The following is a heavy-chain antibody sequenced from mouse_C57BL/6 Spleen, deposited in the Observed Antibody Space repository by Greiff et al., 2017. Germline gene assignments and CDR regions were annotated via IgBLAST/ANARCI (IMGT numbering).Heavy chain of an antibody. Sequence: VQLQQPGAELVRPGSSVKLSCKASGYTFTSYWMHWVKQRPIQGLEWIGNIDPSDSETHYNQKFKDKATLTVDKSSSTAYMQLSRLTSEDSAVYYCARGDYYGSSYRYAMEDWGHGTSVTVYS. V-gene: IGHV1-52*01. J-gene: IGHJ4*01. CDR3: ARGDYYGSSYRYAMED. CDR1: GYTFTSYW. D-gene: IGHD1-1*01. CDR2: IDPSDSET.